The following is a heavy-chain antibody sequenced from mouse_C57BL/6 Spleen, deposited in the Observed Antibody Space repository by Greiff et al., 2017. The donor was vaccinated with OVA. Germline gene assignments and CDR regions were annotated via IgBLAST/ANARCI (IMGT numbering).Heavy chain of an antibody. CDR3: ARQIYYGNYVGWYFDV. J-gene: IGHJ1*03. CDR2: ISNGGGST. V-gene: IGHV5-12*01. Sequence: EVKLMESGGGLVQPGGSLKLSCAASGFTFSDYYMYWVRQTPEKRLEWVAYISNGGGSTYYPDTVKGRFTISRDNAKNTLYLQMSRLKSEDTAMYCCARQIYYGNYVGWYFDVWGTGTTVTVSS. D-gene: IGHD2-1*01. CDR1: GFTFSDYY.